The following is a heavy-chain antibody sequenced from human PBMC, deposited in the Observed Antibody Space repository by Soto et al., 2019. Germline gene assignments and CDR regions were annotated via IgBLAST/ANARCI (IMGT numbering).Heavy chain of an antibody. Sequence: EVQLVESGGGLVQPGGSLRLSCAASGFTFSDHYMDWVRQAPGKGLEWVGRSRNKANRYNTEYAASVKVRFTISRDESKISLYLQMNSLKTENTAVYYCARFSGSYTRGRDYRGQGTLGTVSS. CDR3: ARFSGSYTRGRDY. CDR2: SRNKANRYNT. J-gene: IGHJ4*02. CDR1: GFTFSDHY. D-gene: IGHD1-26*01. V-gene: IGHV3-72*01.